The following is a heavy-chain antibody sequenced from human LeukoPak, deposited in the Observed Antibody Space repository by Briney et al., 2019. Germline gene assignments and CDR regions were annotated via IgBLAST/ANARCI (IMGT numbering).Heavy chain of an antibody. CDR1: GGSISSSSYY. J-gene: IGHJ5*02. D-gene: IGHD3-9*01. CDR2: IYFSEST. Sequence: PSETLSLTCTVSGGSISSSSYYWGWIRQPPGKGLEGIGRIYFSESTYYNPSLKSRVTISVDTSKNRFSLKLSSVTAADTAVYYCARHYYDILTGYDGWFDPWGQGTLVTVSS. CDR3: ARHYYDILTGYDGWFDP. V-gene: IGHV4-39*01.